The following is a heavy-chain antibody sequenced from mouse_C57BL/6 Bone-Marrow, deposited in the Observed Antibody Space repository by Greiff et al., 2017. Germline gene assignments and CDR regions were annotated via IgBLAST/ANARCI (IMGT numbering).Heavy chain of an antibody. V-gene: IGHV5-6*01. D-gene: IGHD1-1*01. Sequence: EVQGVESGGDLVKPGGSLKLSCAASGFTFSSYGMSWVRQTPDKRLEWVATISSGGSYTYYPDSVKGRFTISRDNAKNTLYLQMSSLKSEDTAMYYWARRGTTVVTGAMDYWGQGTSVTVSS. CDR1: GFTFSSYG. CDR3: ARRGTTVVTGAMDY. CDR2: ISSGGSYT. J-gene: IGHJ4*01.